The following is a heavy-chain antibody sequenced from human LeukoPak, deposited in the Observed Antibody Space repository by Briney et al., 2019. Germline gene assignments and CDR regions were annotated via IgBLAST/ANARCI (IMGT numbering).Heavy chain of an antibody. CDR3: TRESGSYHGNDY. CDR1: EYIFTGYY. J-gene: IGHJ4*02. CDR2: INPNNGAT. V-gene: IGHV1-2*06. D-gene: IGHD1-26*01. Sequence: ASVKVSCMASEYIFTGYYMHWVRQAPGQGLEWMGRINPNNGATNYAQKFQGRVTITGDTSINTAYMELSSLRSDDTAVYYCTRESGSYHGNDYWGQGTLVTVSS.